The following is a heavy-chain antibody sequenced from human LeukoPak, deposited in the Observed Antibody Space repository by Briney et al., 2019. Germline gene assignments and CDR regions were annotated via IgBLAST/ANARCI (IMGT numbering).Heavy chain of an antibody. D-gene: IGHD4-23*01. J-gene: IGHJ4*02. Sequence: SETLSLTCTVSGGSISSYYWSWIRQPPGKGLEWIGYIYYSGSTKYNPSLKSRVSMSVDTSKNQISLKLSSVTDADTAVYYCARHFYGGNLDFDHWGQGTLVTVSS. CDR1: GGSISSYY. V-gene: IGHV4-59*08. CDR3: ARHFYGGNLDFDH. CDR2: IYYSGST.